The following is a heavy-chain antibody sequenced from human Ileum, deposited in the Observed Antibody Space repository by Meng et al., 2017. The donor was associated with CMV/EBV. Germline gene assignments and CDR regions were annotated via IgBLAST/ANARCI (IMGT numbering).Heavy chain of an antibody. Sequence: CAASGFTFSSYRMTWVRQAPGKGLEWVSSISSSSSYIYYADSVKGRFTISRDNAKNSLYLQMNSLRAEDTAVYYCARGVLTGDLFDYWGQGTLVTVSS. J-gene: IGHJ4*02. CDR2: ISSSSSYI. V-gene: IGHV3-21*01. D-gene: IGHD7-27*01. CDR3: ARGVLTGDLFDY. CDR1: GFTFSSYR.